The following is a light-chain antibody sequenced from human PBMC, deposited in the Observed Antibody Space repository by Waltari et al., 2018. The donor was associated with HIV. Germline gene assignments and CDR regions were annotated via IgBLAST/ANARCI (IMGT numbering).Light chain of an antibody. V-gene: IGLV2-18*02. CDR2: VVS. CDR3: SSYTSSNTWV. Sequence: QSALTQPPSVSGSPGQSVTISCPGTSSDVGYYNRVSWYQQPPGTAPKLMIFVVSNLPSGVPYRFSGPKSDNTASLTISGLQAEDEADYYCSSYTSSNTWVFGGGTKLTVL. J-gene: IGLJ3*02. CDR1: SSDVGYYNR.